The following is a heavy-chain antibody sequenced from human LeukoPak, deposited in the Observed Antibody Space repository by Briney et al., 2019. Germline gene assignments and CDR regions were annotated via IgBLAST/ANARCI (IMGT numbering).Heavy chain of an antibody. J-gene: IGHJ1*01. V-gene: IGHV3-23*01. CDR1: RFTFSFYA. CDR2: ISGSGGST. D-gene: IGHD3-22*01. CDR3: ATQGEHSYDSNRSGYFQH. Sequence: GGSLRLSCAASRFTFSFYAMSWVRQAPGKGLEWVSAISGSGGSTYYADSVKGRFTISRDNAKNSLYLQMNSLRAEDTAVYYCATQGEHSYDSNRSGYFQHWGQGTLVTVSS.